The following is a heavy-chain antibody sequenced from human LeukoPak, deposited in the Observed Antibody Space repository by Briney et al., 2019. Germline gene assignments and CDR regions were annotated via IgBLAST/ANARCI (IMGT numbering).Heavy chain of an antibody. D-gene: IGHD6-6*01. CDR3: ARVRYSSSSGYYYYYYMDV. CDR1: GGTFSSYA. V-gene: IGHV1-69*13. CDR2: IIPIFGTA. Sequence: GASVKVSCKASGGTFSSYAISWVRQAPGQGLKWMGGIIPIFGTANYAQKFQGRVTITADESTSTAYMELSSLRSEDTAVYYCARVRYSSSSGYYYYYYMDVWGKGTTVTVSS. J-gene: IGHJ6*03.